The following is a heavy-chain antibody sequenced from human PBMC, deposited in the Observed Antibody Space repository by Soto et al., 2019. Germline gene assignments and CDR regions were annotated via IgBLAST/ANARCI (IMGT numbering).Heavy chain of an antibody. J-gene: IGHJ3*02. V-gene: IGHV4-28*01. CDR3: ARKVGFLDAFDI. CDR1: GYSISNTNW. Sequence: QVQLQESGPGLVKPSDTLSLICAVSGYSISNTNWWGWIRQPPGKGLEWIGYIYYSGSTYYTPSLKRRVTMSVDTSKNQFSLKLNSVTAVDTAVYYCARKVGFLDAFDIWGQGTMVTVSS. D-gene: IGHD1-26*01. CDR2: IYYSGST.